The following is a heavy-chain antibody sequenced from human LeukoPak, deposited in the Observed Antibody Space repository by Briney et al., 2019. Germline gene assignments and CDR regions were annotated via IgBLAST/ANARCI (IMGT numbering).Heavy chain of an antibody. CDR2: ISGYNGNT. CDR3: ARDKGSIAARPRWFDP. Sequence: ASATVSCKASGYTFTSYGISWVRQAPGQGLEWMGWISGYNGNTHYAQKLQGRVTMTADTSTTTAYMELRSLRSDDTAVYYCARDKGSIAARPRWFDPWGQGTLVTVSS. J-gene: IGHJ5*02. D-gene: IGHD6-6*01. CDR1: GYTFTSYG. V-gene: IGHV1-18*01.